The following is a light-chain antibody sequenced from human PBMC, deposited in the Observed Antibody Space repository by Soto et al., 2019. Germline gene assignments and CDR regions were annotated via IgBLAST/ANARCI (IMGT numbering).Light chain of an antibody. CDR2: GAF. V-gene: IGKV1-27*01. J-gene: IGKJ1*01. CDR1: QVINNY. CDR3: EHYFGAPWA. Sequence: DIQMTQSPSSLSASVGDRVTITCRASQVINNYLAWYQQKPGKPLQLLIYGAFTLHSGVPSRFSGSRTATEFTLTITSLPPEDVATYFCEHYFGAPWAFGQGTKVDIK.